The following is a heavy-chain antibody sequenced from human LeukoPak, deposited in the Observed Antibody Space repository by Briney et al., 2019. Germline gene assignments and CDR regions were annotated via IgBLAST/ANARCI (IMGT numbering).Heavy chain of an antibody. J-gene: IGHJ4*02. CDR2: ISWDGGST. Sequence: GGSLRLSCAASGFTFDDYAMHWVRQAPGKGLEWVSFISWDGGSTYYADSVKGRFTISRDNGNNSLSLQMNSLRAEDTAVYYCASVRGIYGSGTYRDYWGQGTLVTVSS. V-gene: IGHV3-43D*03. CDR1: GFTFDDYA. D-gene: IGHD3-10*01. CDR3: ASVRGIYGSGTYRDY.